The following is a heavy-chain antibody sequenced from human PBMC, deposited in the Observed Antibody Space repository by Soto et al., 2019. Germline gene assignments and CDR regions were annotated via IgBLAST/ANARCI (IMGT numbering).Heavy chain of an antibody. CDR3: ARSPDYGDYSPYYYYGMDV. D-gene: IGHD4-17*01. Sequence: QVQLQESGPGLVKPSETLSLTCTVSGGSISSYYWSWIRQPPGKGLEWIGYIYYSGSTNYNPSLKRRVTISVDTSKNQFSLKLSSVTAADTAVYYCARSPDYGDYSPYYYYGMDVWGQGTTVTVSS. CDR1: GGSISSYY. V-gene: IGHV4-59*01. CDR2: IYYSGST. J-gene: IGHJ6*02.